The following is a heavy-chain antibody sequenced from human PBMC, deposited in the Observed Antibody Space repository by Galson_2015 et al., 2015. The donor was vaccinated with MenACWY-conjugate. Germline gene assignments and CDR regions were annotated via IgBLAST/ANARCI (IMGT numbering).Heavy chain of an antibody. CDR1: GDSVSSNSAA. V-gene: IGHV6-1*01. D-gene: IGHD5-12*01. CDR3: ARGVGSGNNYYFDY. J-gene: IGHJ4*02. Sequence: CAISGDSVSSNSAAWNWIRQAPSRGLEWLGRTFYRSAWNYEYAASVKSRIRVNPDTSKNQFSLQLNSVTPEDTAVYYCARGVGSGNNYYFDYWGQGILVTVSS. CDR2: TFYRSAWNY.